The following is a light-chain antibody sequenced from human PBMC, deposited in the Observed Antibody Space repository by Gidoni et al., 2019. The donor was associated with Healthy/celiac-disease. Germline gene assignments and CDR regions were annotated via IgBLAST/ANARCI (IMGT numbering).Light chain of an antibody. J-gene: IGKJ1*01. CDR3: QQYDSYPWT. V-gene: IGKV1-5*01. CDR2: DAS. Sequence: DTQMTQSPSTLSASVGDRVSITCRASQSISSWLAWYQQKPGKAPKLLIYDASSLESGVPSRFSGSGSGTELTLTISSLQPDDFATYYCQQYDSYPWTFGQGTKVELK. CDR1: QSISSW.